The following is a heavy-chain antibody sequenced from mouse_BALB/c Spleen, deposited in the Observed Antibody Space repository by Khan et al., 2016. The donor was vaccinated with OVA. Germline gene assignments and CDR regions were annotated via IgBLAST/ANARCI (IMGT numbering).Heavy chain of an antibody. J-gene: IGHJ3*01. D-gene: IGHD1-1*01. Sequence: VQLQQSGPELMKPGASVKISCKASGYSFSTYYIHWVTRSHGKTLEWIGYIDPFNGGSTYNQKFQGKATLTVDKSSSTAYMHLTSLTSEDSAVYCCASHGSTSWFAYWGQGTLVTVSA. CDR1: GYSFSTYY. CDR3: ASHGSTSWFAY. CDR2: IDPFNGGS. V-gene: IGHV1S135*01.